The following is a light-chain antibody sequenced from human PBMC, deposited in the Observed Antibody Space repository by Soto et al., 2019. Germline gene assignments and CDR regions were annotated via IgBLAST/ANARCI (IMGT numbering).Light chain of an antibody. Sequence: QSVLTQPLSASGTPGQRVTISCSGSNSNIGSNHVFWFQQLPGTAPKLLIYRNNLRPSGVPDRFSCSKSGTSASLAISGLRSEDEAEYYCAKWDESLRAWVFGGGTQLTVL. CDR1: NSNIGSNH. V-gene: IGLV1-47*01. CDR2: RNN. CDR3: AKWDESLRAWV. J-gene: IGLJ3*02.